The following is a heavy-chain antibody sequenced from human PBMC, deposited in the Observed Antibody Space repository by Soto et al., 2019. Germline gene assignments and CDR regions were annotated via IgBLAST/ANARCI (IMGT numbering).Heavy chain of an antibody. CDR1: GDSMTRGSYY. CDR2: FYYTGST. V-gene: IGHV4-39*02. J-gene: IGHJ6*03. D-gene: IGHD3-3*01. Sequence: NPSETLSLTCVVSGDSMTRGSYYWAWIRQPPGKGLEWIGSFYYTGSTNYNPSLKSRVTVSADTSNNHFSLRLTSVTAADTAVYYCARRLVFGNGYFTAHMDAWGKGPTVTVSS. CDR3: ARRLVFGNGYFTAHMDA.